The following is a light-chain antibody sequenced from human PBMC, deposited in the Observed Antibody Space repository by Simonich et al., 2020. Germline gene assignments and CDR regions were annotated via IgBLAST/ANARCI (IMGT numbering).Light chain of an antibody. V-gene: IGLV2-14*01. Sequence: QSALTQPASVSGSPGQSITISCTGTSSDVGGYNYVSWYQQHPGKAPKPMISDVSRRPSGVSNRFSGSKSGNTASLTISGLQAEDEADYYCSSYTSSSIVVFGGGTKLTVL. J-gene: IGLJ2*01. CDR1: SSDVGGYNY. CDR3: SSYTSSSIVV. CDR2: DVS.